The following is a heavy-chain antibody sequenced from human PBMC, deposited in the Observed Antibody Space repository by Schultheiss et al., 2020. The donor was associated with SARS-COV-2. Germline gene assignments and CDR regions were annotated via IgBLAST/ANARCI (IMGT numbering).Heavy chain of an antibody. J-gene: IGHJ5*02. CDR3: ARGRRSSIVVASFDP. CDR1: GGSFSGYY. CDR2: IYTSGST. V-gene: IGHV4-59*10. Sequence: SETLSLTCAVYGGSFSGYYWSWIRQPPGKGLEWIGRIYTSGSTNYNPSLKSRVTISVDTSRNQFSLKLSSVTAADTAVYYCARGRRSSIVVASFDPWGQGTLVTVSS. D-gene: IGHD3-22*01.